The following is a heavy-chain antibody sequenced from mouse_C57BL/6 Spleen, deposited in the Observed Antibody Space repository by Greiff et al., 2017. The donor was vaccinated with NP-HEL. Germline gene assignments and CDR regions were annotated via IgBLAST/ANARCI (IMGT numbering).Heavy chain of an antibody. CDR2: IDPENGDT. Sequence: VQLQQSGAELVRPGASVKLSCTASGFNIKDDYMHWVKQRPEQGLEWIGWIDPENGDTEYASKFQGKATITADTSSNTAYLQLSSLTSEDTAVYYCTTSLGRYWGQGTTLTVSS. CDR3: TTSLGRY. CDR1: GFNIKDDY. V-gene: IGHV14-4*01. J-gene: IGHJ2*01.